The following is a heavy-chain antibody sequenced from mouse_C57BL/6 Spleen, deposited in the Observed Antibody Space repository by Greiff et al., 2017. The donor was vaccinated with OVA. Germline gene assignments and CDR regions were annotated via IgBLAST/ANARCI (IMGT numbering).Heavy chain of an antibody. J-gene: IGHJ4*01. CDR1: GFSFNTYA. Sequence: EVKLQESGGGLVQPKGSLKLSCAASGFSFNTYAMNWVRQAPGKGLEWVARIRSKSNNYATYYADSVKDRFTISRDDSESMLYLQMNNLKTEDTAMYYCVRQDYSNGAYYAMDYWGQGTSVTVSS. D-gene: IGHD2-5*01. CDR2: IRSKSNNYAT. V-gene: IGHV10-1*01. CDR3: VRQDYSNGAYYAMDY.